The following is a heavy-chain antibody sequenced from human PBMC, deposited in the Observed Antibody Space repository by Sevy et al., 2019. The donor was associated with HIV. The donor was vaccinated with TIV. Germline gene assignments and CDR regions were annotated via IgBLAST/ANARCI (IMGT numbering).Heavy chain of an antibody. CDR2: INPNSGGT. CDR1: GYTFTAYY. J-gene: IGHJ4*02. Sequence: ASVKVSCKASGYTFTAYYVHWVRQAPGQGLEWMGRINPNSGGTNYAQKFQGRVTMTRDTSISTAYMELSGLRYGDTAVYHCARAYYYDSSAYYFDHWGQGTLVTVSS. D-gene: IGHD3-22*01. CDR3: ARAYYYDSSAYYFDH. V-gene: IGHV1-2*06.